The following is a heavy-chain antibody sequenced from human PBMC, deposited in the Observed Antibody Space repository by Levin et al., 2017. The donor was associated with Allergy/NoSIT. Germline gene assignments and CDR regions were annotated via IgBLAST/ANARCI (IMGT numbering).Heavy chain of an antibody. V-gene: IGHV3-11*01. CDR2: ISSSGSTI. D-gene: IGHD3-22*01. CDR1: GFTFSDYY. Sequence: GASVKVSCAASGFTFSDYYMSWIRQAPGKGLEWVSYISSSGSTIYYADSVKGRFTISRDNAKNSLYLQMNSLRAEDTAVYYCARDVYDSSGFHAFDIWGQGTMVTVSS. J-gene: IGHJ3*02. CDR3: ARDVYDSSGFHAFDI.